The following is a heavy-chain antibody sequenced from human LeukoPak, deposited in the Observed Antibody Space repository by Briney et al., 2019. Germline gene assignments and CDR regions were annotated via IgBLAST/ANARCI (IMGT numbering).Heavy chain of an antibody. Sequence: SETLSLTCTVSGGSISSSSYYWGWIRQPPGKGLERIGSIYYSGSTYYNPSLKSRVTISVDTSKNQFSLKLSSVTAADTAVYYCARSEGELLNYWGQGTLVTVSS. CDR3: ARSEGELLNY. D-gene: IGHD1-26*01. J-gene: IGHJ4*02. CDR2: IYYSGST. V-gene: IGHV4-39*01. CDR1: GGSISSSSYY.